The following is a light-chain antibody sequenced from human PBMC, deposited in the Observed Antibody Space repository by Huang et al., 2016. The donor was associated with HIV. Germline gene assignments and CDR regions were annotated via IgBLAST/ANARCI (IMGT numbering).Light chain of an antibody. Sequence: DIQMTQYPSSLSASVGDRVTITCQASQDIINYLNWYQQKPGKAPKLLIYDASNLETGVPSRFSGSGSGTDFTFTISSLQPEDIATYYCQHFDNLALTFGGGTKVQIK. J-gene: IGKJ4*01. CDR1: QDIINY. CDR3: QHFDNLALT. V-gene: IGKV1-33*01. CDR2: DAS.